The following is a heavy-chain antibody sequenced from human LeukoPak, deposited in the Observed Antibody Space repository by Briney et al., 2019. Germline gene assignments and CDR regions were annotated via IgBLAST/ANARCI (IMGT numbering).Heavy chain of an antibody. V-gene: IGHV4-34*01. D-gene: IGHD3-10*01. CDR3: ARVSGSGSYSDD. CDR2: INHSGST. Sequence: SETLSLTCAVYGGSFSGYYWSWIRQPPGKGLEWIGEINHSGSTNYNPSLKSRVTISVDTSKNQFSLNLSSVTAADTVVYYCARVSGSGSYSDDWGQGTLVTVSS. CDR1: GGSFSGYY. J-gene: IGHJ4*02.